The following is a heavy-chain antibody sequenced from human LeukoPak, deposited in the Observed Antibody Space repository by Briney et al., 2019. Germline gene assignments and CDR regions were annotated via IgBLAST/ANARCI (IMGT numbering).Heavy chain of an antibody. CDR1: GFTFGDYA. CDR3: TRIIVATKDY. Sequence: PGGSLRPSCTGSGFTFGDYAMNWVRQAPGKGLEWVGFIRSKAYGGTTEYAASVKGRFTISRDDSKSIAYLQMHSLKTEDTAVYYCTRIIVATKDYWGQGTPVTVSS. D-gene: IGHD5-12*01. CDR2: IRSKAYGGTT. J-gene: IGHJ4*02. V-gene: IGHV3-49*04.